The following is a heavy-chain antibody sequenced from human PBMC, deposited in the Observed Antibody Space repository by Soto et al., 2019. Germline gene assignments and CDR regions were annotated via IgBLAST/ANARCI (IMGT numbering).Heavy chain of an antibody. D-gene: IGHD1-1*01. V-gene: IGHV4-4*02. CDR3: ARGYTEDDFDPYGMDV. CDR1: GASISETNW. Sequence: PSETLSLTCDVSGASISETNWWICVRQPPGKGLEWIWEIYHTGRTNYNPSLKSRLTISLDKSRNQFSLKLKSVTAADTAVYYCARGYTEDDFDPYGMDVWGQGTTVTVSS. J-gene: IGHJ6*02. CDR2: IYHTGRT.